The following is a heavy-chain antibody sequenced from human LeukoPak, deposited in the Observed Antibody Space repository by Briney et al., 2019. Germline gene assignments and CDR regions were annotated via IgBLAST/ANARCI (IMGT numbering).Heavy chain of an antibody. V-gene: IGHV3-66*01. CDR2: IYSGGST. CDR3: ARDNRSMVSSSTHNYYYYGMDV. D-gene: IGHD6-6*01. J-gene: IGHJ6*02. CDR1: GFTVSSNY. Sequence: PGGSLRLSCAASGFTVSSNYMSWVRQAPGKGLEWVSVIYSGGSTYYADSVKGRFTISRDNSKNTLYLQMNSLRAEDTAVYYCARDNRSMVSSSTHNYYYYGMDVWGQGTTVTVSS.